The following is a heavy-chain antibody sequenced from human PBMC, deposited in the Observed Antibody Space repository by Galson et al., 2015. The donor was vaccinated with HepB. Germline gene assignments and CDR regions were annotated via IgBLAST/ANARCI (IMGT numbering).Heavy chain of an antibody. V-gene: IGHV3-30*18. Sequence: SLRLSCAASGFTFSSYGMHWVRQPPGKGLEWVAVISYDGSNKYYADSVKGRFTISRDNSKNTLYLQMNSLRAEDTALYYCAKVPWEHLVVVTAIWGQGTLVTVSS. CDR2: ISYDGSNK. J-gene: IGHJ4*02. D-gene: IGHD2-21*02. CDR3: AKVPWEHLVVVTAI. CDR1: GFTFSSYG.